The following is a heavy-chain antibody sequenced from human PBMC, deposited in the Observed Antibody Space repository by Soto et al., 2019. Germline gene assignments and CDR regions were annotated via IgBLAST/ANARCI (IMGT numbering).Heavy chain of an antibody. CDR3: ARDYDYVWGSYRSNWFDP. Sequence: PSETLSLTCTVSGGSISSSSYYWGWIRQPPGKGLEWIGSIYYSGSTYYNPSLKSRVTISVDTSKNQFSLKLSSVTAADTAVYCCARDYDYVWGSYRSNWFDPWGQGTLVTVSS. CDR1: GGSISSSSYY. CDR2: IYYSGST. V-gene: IGHV4-39*02. J-gene: IGHJ5*02. D-gene: IGHD3-16*02.